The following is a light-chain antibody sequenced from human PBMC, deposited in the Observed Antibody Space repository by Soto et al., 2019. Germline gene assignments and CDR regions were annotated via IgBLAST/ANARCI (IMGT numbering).Light chain of an antibody. CDR2: GAS. CDR1: QSVSSN. CDR3: QQYNNWLSLT. Sequence: EIVMTQSPATLSVSPGERATLSCRASQSVSSNLAWYQQKPGQAPRLLIYGASTRATGIPARFSGSGSGTEFTLTISSLQSEDFAVYYCQQYNNWLSLTFGGGTKEEIK. J-gene: IGKJ4*01. V-gene: IGKV3-15*01.